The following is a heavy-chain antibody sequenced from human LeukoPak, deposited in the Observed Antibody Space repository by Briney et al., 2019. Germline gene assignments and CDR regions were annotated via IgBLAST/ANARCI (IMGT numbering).Heavy chain of an antibody. CDR3: ARGTEEYSYGEGYYYYMDV. CDR1: GGSISSGSYY. Sequence: PSQTLSLTCTVSGGSISSGSYYWSWIRQPAGKGLEWIGRIYTSGSTNYNPSLKSRVTISVDTSKNQFSLKLSSVTAADTAVYYCARGTEEYSYGEGYYYYMDVWGKGTTVTISS. V-gene: IGHV4-61*02. CDR2: IYTSGST. J-gene: IGHJ6*03. D-gene: IGHD5-18*01.